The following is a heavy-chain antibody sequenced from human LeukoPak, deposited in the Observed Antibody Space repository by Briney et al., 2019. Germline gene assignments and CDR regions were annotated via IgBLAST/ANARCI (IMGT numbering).Heavy chain of an antibody. Sequence: GGSLRLSCAASGFTFSSYWMHWVRQVPGKGLVWVSRIHGDGTITNYEDSVKGRFTISRDNARNTLYLLMHSLRAEDTAIYYCAKDPYSGSYYDYWGQGTLVTVSS. CDR3: AKDPYSGSYYDY. J-gene: IGHJ4*02. D-gene: IGHD1-26*01. CDR1: GFTFSSYW. V-gene: IGHV3-74*01. CDR2: IHGDGTIT.